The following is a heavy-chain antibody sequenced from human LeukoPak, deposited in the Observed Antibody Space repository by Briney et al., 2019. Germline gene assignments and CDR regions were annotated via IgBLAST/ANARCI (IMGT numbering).Heavy chain of an antibody. J-gene: IGHJ4*02. V-gene: IGHV3-23*01. CDR2: ITSTANYL. D-gene: IGHD1-26*01. CDR1: EFTFSNYA. CDR3: AGRSELWGYFDS. Sequence: SGVSLRLSCVASEFTFSNYAMNWVRESPGGGLECVSYITSTANYLVYAVSVKGRFPLSRDHSENTLYLQMNSLRAEDTAIYYCAGRSELWGYFDSWVQAALVTDCS.